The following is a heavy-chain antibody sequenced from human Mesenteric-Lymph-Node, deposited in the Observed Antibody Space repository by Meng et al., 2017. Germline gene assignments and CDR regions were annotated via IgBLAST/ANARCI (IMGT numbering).Heavy chain of an antibody. J-gene: IGHJ4*02. CDR3: ARGPDRAKAGY. D-gene: IGHD6-25*01. Sequence: SETLSLTCAVSGGSFNDYYWNWIRQPPGKGLEWIGEIHHSGSLNYNPSLKSRVTISLDTSKNQFSLKLSSVTAADTAIYYCARGPDRAKAGYWGQGTLVTVSS. CDR2: IHHSGSL. V-gene: IGHV4-34*01. CDR1: GGSFNDYY.